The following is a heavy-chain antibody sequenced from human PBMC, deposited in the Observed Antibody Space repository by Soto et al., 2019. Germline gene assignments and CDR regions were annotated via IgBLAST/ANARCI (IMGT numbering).Heavy chain of an antibody. Sequence: GVSLRLSCAASGFTFSSYGMHWVRQAPGKGLEWVAVISYDGSNKYYADSVKGRFTISRDNSKNTLYLQMNSLRAEDTAVYYCAKDRLLWAHSKPRNDYWGQGTLVTVSS. CDR2: ISYDGSNK. V-gene: IGHV3-30*18. CDR3: AKDRLLWAHSKPRNDY. CDR1: GFTFSSYG. D-gene: IGHD2-21*02. J-gene: IGHJ4*02.